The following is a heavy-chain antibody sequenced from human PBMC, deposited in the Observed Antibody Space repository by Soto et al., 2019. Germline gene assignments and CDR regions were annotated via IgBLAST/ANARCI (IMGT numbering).Heavy chain of an antibody. CDR3: ARSPTTVTYDLDY. CDR1: GGSISSSSAY. D-gene: IGHD4-17*01. CDR2: IHYSVTT. Sequence: SETLSVKCAVGGGSISSSSAYCARLRQPPVKGLEWIGTIHYSVTTDFIPCMKSRVTISVDTSKNRFSLKLSSGTAADTALYFCARSPTTVTYDLDYWGQGTLVTVSS. J-gene: IGHJ4*02. V-gene: IGHV4-39*01.